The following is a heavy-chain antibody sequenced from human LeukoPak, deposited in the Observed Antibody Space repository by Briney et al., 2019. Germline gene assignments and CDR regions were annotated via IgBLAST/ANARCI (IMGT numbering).Heavy chain of an antibody. CDR3: ARDKLVGATTGSYFDL. Sequence: PGGSLRLSCAASGFTFTTYWMSLVRQAPGKGLEWVAIINQDGSERYYVDSVKGRFTISRDNAKNSLFLQMNTLRADDTAVYYCARDKLVGATTGSYFDLWGRGALVTVSS. V-gene: IGHV3-7*01. J-gene: IGHJ2*01. CDR2: INQDGSER. CDR1: GFTFTTYW. D-gene: IGHD1-26*01.